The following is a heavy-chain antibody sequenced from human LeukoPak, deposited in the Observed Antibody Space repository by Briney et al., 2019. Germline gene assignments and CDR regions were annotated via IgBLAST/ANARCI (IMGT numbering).Heavy chain of an antibody. CDR2: INPNSGGT. V-gene: IGHV1-2*02. D-gene: IGHD3-22*01. CDR1: GYTFTGYY. Sequence: EASVKVSCKASGYTFTGYYMHWVRQAPGQGLEWMGWINPNSGGTNYAQKFQGRVTMTRDTSISTDYMELSRLRSDDTAVYYCARDNDDSSGYYSPLFDYWGQGTLVTVSS. CDR3: ARDNDDSSGYYSPLFDY. J-gene: IGHJ4*02.